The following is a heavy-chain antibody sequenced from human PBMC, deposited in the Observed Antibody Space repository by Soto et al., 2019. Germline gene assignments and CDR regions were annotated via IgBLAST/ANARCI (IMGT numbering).Heavy chain of an antibody. D-gene: IGHD4-4*01. CDR1: GGSISSGGYS. Sequence: PSETLSLTCAVSGGSISSGGYSWSWIRQPPGKGLEWIGYIYHSGSTYYNPSLKSRVTISVDRSKNQFSLNLSSVTAADTAVYYCARGITTVTTYDYWGQETLVTVSS. CDR2: IYHSGST. CDR3: ARGITTVTTYDY. V-gene: IGHV4-30-2*01. J-gene: IGHJ4*02.